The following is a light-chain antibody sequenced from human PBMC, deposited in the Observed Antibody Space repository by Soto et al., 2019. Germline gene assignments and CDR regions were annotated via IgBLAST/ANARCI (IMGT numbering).Light chain of an antibody. J-gene: IGKJ1*01. Sequence: EIVLTQSPATLSSFPGDRVTLSCRASQAVNTRLAWYQHKPGQAPRLLIELPSNRAAGIPARFSGSGSETDFTLTIRDVEPEDFAVYYCHQRQSWPRTFGQGTKVDIK. CDR3: HQRQSWPRT. V-gene: IGKV3-11*01. CDR1: QAVNTR. CDR2: LPS.